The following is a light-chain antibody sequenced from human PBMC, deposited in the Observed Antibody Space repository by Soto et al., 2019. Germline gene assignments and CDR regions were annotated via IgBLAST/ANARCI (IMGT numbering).Light chain of an antibody. CDR3: HQYYSTPYT. CDR1: QSVLSSSNNKNY. Sequence: DIVMTQSPDSLAVSLGERATINCKSSQSVLSSSNNKNYLAWYRQKPGQPPKLLIYWASTRESGVPDRFSGSGSGTDFTLTISSLQAADVAVYYCHQYYSTPYTFGQGTKLEIK. CDR2: WAS. J-gene: IGKJ2*01. V-gene: IGKV4-1*01.